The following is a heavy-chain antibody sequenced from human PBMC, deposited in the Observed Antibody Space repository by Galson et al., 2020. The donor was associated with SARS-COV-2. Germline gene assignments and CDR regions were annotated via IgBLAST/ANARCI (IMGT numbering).Heavy chain of an antibody. J-gene: IGHJ4*02. Sequence: GGSLRLSCAASGFTFSSYGMHWVRQAPGKGLEWVAVISYDGSNKYYADSVKGRFTISRDNSKNTLYLQMNSLRAEDTAVYYCAKDRAGSQWLVTWGWLDYWGQGTLVTVSS. CDR2: ISYDGSNK. D-gene: IGHD6-19*01. V-gene: IGHV3-30*18. CDR1: GFTFSSYG. CDR3: AKDRAGSQWLVTWGWLDY.